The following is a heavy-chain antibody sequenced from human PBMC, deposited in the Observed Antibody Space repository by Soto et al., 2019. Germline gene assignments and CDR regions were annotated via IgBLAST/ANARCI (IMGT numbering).Heavy chain of an antibody. V-gene: IGHV4-30-2*01. CDR3: ARDSRTSIAVSGTGYYYYGMDV. D-gene: IGHD6-19*01. Sequence: SETLSLTCAVSGGSISSGGYSWSWIRQPPGKGLEWIGYIYHSGSTYYNSSLKSRVTISVDTSKNQFSLKLSSVTAADTAVYYCARDSRTSIAVSGTGYYYYGMDVWGQGTTVTVSS. J-gene: IGHJ6*02. CDR2: IYHSGST. CDR1: GGSISSGGYS.